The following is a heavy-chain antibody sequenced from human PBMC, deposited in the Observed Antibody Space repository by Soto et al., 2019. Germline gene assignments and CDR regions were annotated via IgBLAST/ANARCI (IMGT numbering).Heavy chain of an antibody. CDR1: GYTFTGYY. J-gene: IGHJ6*02. D-gene: IGHD2-15*01. CDR2: INPNSGGT. Sequence: ASVKVSCTASGYTFTGYYMRWVRQAPGQGLEWMGWINPNSGGTNYAQKFQGWVTMTRDTSISTAYMELSRLRSDDTAVYYCARDRHYCSGGSCYSDYYYYGMDVWGQGTTVTVSS. CDR3: ARDRHYCSGGSCYSDYYYYGMDV. V-gene: IGHV1-2*04.